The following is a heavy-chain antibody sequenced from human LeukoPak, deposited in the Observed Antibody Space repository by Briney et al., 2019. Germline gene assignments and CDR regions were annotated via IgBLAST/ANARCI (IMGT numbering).Heavy chain of an antibody. Sequence: ASVKVSCKASGYTFTSYDINWVRQATGQGLEWMGWMNPNSGNTGYAQKFQGRVTITRNTSISTAYMELSSLRSEDTAVYYCARGGIVVVPAAIGDDAFDIWGQGTMVTVSS. J-gene: IGHJ3*02. CDR2: MNPNSGNT. CDR3: ARGGIVVVPAAIGDDAFDI. CDR1: GYTFTSYD. V-gene: IGHV1-8*03. D-gene: IGHD2-2*02.